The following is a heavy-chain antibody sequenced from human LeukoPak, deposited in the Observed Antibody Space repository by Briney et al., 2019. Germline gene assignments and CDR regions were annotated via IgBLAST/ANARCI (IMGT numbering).Heavy chain of an antibody. J-gene: IGHJ6*02. CDR3: AKGIRGATIRDGMDV. V-gene: IGHV3-9*01. D-gene: IGHD5-12*01. CDR1: GFTFDDYA. Sequence: GGSLRLSCAASGFTFDDYAMHWVRRAPGKGLEWVSGISWISDSIDYADSVKGRFTISRDNAKNSLYLQMNSLRAEDTALYYCAKGIRGATIRDGMDVWGQGTTVTVSS. CDR2: ISWISDSI.